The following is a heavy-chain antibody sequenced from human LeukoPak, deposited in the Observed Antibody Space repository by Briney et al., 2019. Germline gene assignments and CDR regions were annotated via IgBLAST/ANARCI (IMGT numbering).Heavy chain of an antibody. CDR3: ARLSVSITRRFDL. J-gene: IGHJ5*02. D-gene: IGHD3-3*01. V-gene: IGHV3-48*03. Sequence: PGGSLRLSCAPPGFTLSNYEMSWVRLTPGKGLEWISHITKGGATVLYAESVKGRFTISRDNANRSLYLQMNSLRAEDTAVYFCARLSVSITRRFDLWGQGTLVTVSS. CDR1: GFTLSNYE. CDR2: ITKGGATV.